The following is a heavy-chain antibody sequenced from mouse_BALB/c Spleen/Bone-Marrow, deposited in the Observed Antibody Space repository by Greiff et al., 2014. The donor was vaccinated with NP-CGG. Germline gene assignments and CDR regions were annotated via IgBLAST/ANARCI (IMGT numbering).Heavy chain of an antibody. CDR2: INYSGFT. D-gene: IGHD1-3*01. CDR1: GCSITSDYA. CDR3: AREDNYAFAY. J-gene: IGHJ3*01. Sequence: KLVESGPGLVKPSQSLPLTCTVTGCSITSDYAWNWIRQFPGDKLEWMGYINYSGFTTYNPSLKSRISIIRDTSKNQFFLQLNSVTTEDTATYYCAREDNYAFAYWGQGTLVTVSA. V-gene: IGHV3-2*02.